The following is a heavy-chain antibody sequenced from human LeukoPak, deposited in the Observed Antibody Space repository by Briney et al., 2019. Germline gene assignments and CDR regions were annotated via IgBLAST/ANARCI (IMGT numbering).Heavy chain of an antibody. Sequence: ASVKVSCKASGYTFTSYGISWVRQAPGQGLEWMGWTSAYNGNTNYAQKLQGRVTMTTDTSTSTAYMELRSLRSDDTAVYYCAREAYYDILTGYSPHFDYWGQGTLVTVSS. CDR3: AREAYYDILTGYSPHFDY. CDR1: GYTFTSYG. CDR2: TSAYNGNT. V-gene: IGHV1-18*01. J-gene: IGHJ4*02. D-gene: IGHD3-9*01.